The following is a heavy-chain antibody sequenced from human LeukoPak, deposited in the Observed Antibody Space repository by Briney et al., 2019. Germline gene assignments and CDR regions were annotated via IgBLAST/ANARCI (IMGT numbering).Heavy chain of an antibody. CDR1: GGTFSSYA. D-gene: IGHD2-2*01. Sequence: ALVKVSCKASGGTFSSYAISWVRQAPGQGLEWMGGIIPIFGTANYAQKFQGRVTITTDESTSTAYMELSSLRSEDTAVYYCASAVPAAPPVYWGQGTLVTVSS. CDR3: ASAVPAAPPVY. J-gene: IGHJ4*02. CDR2: IIPIFGTA. V-gene: IGHV1-69*05.